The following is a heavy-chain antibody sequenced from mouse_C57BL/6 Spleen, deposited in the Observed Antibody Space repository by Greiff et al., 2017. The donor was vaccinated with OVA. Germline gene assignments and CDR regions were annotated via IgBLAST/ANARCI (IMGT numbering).Heavy chain of an antibody. CDR3: ARSSRHYYAMDY. CDR2: IDPSDSYT. CDR1: GYTFTSYW. Sequence: QVQLQQPGAELVKPGASVKLSCKASGYTFTSYWMQWVKQRPGQGLEWIGEIDPSDSYTNYNQKFKGKATLTVDTSSSTAYMQLSSLTSEDSAVYYCARSSRHYYAMDYWGQGTSVTVSS. V-gene: IGHV1-50*01. J-gene: IGHJ4*01.